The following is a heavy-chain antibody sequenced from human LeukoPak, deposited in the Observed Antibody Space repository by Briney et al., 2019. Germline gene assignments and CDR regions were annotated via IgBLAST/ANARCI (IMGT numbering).Heavy chain of an antibody. CDR1: GYRFSRFA. CDR3: GRDNPGWVAFDV. J-gene: IGHJ3*01. CDR2: IASNNDNT. V-gene: IGHV1-18*01. Sequence: GASVKVSCKASGYRFSRFAILRVRQAPGQGLECLGCIASNNDNTHYALNVQGRVTMTTDTSTNTAYMELRNLRSEDTAVYLSGRDNPGWVAFDVCGQGTVVTASS. D-gene: IGHD1-26*01.